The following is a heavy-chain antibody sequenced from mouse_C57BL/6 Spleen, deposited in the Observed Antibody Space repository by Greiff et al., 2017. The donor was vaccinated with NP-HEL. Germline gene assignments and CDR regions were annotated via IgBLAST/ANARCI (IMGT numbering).Heavy chain of an antibody. J-gene: IGHJ4*01. CDR1: GFTFSDYG. D-gene: IGHD1-1*01. Sequence: EVKVVESGGGLVKPGGSLKLSCAASGFTFSDYGMHWVRQAPEKGLEWVAYISSGSSTIYYADTVKGRFTISRDNAKNTLFLQMTSRRSEDTAMYYCARRTTVVPYAMDYWGQGTSVTVSS. CDR2: ISSGSSTI. CDR3: ARRTTVVPYAMDY. V-gene: IGHV5-17*01.